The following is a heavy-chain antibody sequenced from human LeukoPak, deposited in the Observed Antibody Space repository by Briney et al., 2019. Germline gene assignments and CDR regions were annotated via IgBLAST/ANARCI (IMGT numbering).Heavy chain of an antibody. Sequence: PGGSLRLSCAASGFTLRSFWMHWVRQDPGKGLVWVSHMNGDGTSISYADSVKGRFTISRDNAKNTLYLQMKRLKAEDTAVYYCARSATDAFDIWGQGTMVTVSS. V-gene: IGHV3-74*01. CDR1: GFTLRSFW. CDR2: MNGDGTSI. CDR3: ARSATDAFDI. J-gene: IGHJ3*02. D-gene: IGHD3-3*01.